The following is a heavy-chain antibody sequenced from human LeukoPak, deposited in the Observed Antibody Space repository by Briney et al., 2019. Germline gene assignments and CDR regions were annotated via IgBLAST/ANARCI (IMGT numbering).Heavy chain of an antibody. D-gene: IGHD6-13*01. CDR3: ARDKVIATAGTPNWFDP. J-gene: IGHJ5*02. CDR1: GYTFNRFG. CDR2: ISAYDGNT. Sequence: ASVKVSCKASGYTFNRFGISWVRQAPGQGLEWLGWISAYDGNTNYAQNVQGRVTMTTDTSTSTAYMELRSLRYDDTAVYYCARDKVIATAGTPNWFDPWGQGTLVTVSS. V-gene: IGHV1-18*01.